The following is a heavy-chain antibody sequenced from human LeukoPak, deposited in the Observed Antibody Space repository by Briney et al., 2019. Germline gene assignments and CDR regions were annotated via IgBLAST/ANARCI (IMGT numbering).Heavy chain of an antibody. V-gene: IGHV4-59*11. Sequence: SKTLSLTCTVSGGSISSHYWSWIRQPPGKGLEWIGYIYYSGSTNYNPSLKSRVTISVDTSKNQFSLKLSSVTAADTAVYYCATDFIAAAGDYYYMDVWGKGTTVTVSS. D-gene: IGHD6-13*01. J-gene: IGHJ6*03. CDR2: IYYSGST. CDR3: ATDFIAAAGDYYYMDV. CDR1: GGSISSHY.